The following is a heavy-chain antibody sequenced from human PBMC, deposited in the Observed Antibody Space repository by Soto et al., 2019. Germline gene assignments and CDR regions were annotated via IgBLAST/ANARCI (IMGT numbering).Heavy chain of an antibody. CDR1: GYTFTSYG. CDR3: VRGYSGSYNFDY. V-gene: IGHV1-18*04. CDR2: ISTYSDST. D-gene: IGHD1-26*01. J-gene: IGHJ4*02. Sequence: ASVKVSCKAFGYTFTSYGIAWVRQAPGQGLEWMGWISTYSDSTNYAQTLQGRVTMTTDTSTSTASMELRSLTPDDTAVYYCVRGYSGSYNFDYWGQGTLGTVSS.